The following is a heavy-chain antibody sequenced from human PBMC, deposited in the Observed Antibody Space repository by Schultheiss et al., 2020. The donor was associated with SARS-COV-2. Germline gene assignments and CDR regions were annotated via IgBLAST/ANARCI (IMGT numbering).Heavy chain of an antibody. CDR1: GFSFSSYG. CDR2: ISGNGVSS. J-gene: IGHJ4*02. Sequence: GGSLRLSCAASGFSFSSYGMSWVRQAPGKGLDYVSAISGNGVSSYSADSVKGRFTISRDNSKNTLYLQMDSLTTEDMAIYYCARDVPLRDWGQGTLVTVSS. CDR3: ARDVPLRD. D-gene: IGHD3-16*01. V-gene: IGHV3-64*02.